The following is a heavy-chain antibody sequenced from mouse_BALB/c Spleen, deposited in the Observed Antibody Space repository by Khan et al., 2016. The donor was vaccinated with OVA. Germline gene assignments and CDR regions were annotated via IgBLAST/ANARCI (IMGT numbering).Heavy chain of an antibody. V-gene: IGHV1-9*01. J-gene: IGHJ1*01. CDR1: GYPFSSYW. D-gene: IGHD2-2*01. Sequence: VQLQQSGAELMKPGASVKISCKATGYPFSSYWIEWVKQRPGHGLEWIGEILPGRGSTNYNERFKGKATFTADTSSNTVYMQLSRVTSDDSAGDYCARYGNDCDFDVWGAGTTVTVSS. CDR3: ARYGNDCDFDV. CDR2: ILPGRGST.